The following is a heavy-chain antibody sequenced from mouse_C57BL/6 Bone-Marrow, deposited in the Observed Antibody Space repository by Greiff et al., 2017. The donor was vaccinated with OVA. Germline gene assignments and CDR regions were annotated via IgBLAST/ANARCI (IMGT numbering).Heavy chain of an antibody. CDR2: ISDGGSYT. D-gene: IGHD3-2*02. Sequence: EVMLVESGGGLVKPGGSLKLSCAASGFTFSSYAMSWVRQTPEKRLEWVATISDGGSYTYYPDNVKGRFTISRDNAKNNLYLQMSHLKSEDTAMDYCARGPDSSGHDYFDYWGQGTTLTVSS. CDR3: ARGPDSSGHDYFDY. CDR1: GFTFSSYA. V-gene: IGHV5-4*03. J-gene: IGHJ2*01.